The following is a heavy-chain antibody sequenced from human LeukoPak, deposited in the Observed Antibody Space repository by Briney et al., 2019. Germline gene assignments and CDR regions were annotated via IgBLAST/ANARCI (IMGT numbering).Heavy chain of an antibody. CDR2: IIPIFGTA. Sequence: ASVKVSCKASGGTFSSYAISWVRQAPGQGLEWMGGIIPIFGTANYAQKFQGRVTITTDESTSTAYMELSSLRSEDTAVYYCARESNDFLTGYYDYWGQGILVTVSS. D-gene: IGHD3-9*01. J-gene: IGHJ4*02. CDR3: ARESNDFLTGYYDY. CDR1: GGTFSSYA. V-gene: IGHV1-69*05.